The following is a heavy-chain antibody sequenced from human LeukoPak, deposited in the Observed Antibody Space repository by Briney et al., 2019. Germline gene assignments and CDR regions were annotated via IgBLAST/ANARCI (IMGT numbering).Heavy chain of an antibody. CDR2: INHSGST. J-gene: IGHJ3*02. D-gene: IGHD3-3*01. CDR1: GGSFSGYY. V-gene: IGHV4-34*01. CDR3: ARGRPQIYDFWSGYYCDAFDI. Sequence: SETLSLTCAVYGGSFSGYYWSWIRQPPGKGLEWIGEINHSGSTNYNPSLKSRVTISVDTSENQFSLKLSSVTAADTAVYYCARGRPQIYDFWSGYYCDAFDIWGQGTMVTVSS.